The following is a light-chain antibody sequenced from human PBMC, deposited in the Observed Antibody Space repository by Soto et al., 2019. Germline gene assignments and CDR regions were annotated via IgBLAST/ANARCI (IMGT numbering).Light chain of an antibody. Sequence: QSVLTQPASVSGSPGQSITISCTGTSSDDGGYNYVSWYQQHIGKAPKLMIYEVSNRPSGVSNRFSGSKSGNTASLTISGLQAEDEADYYCRSYTSSSTYVVFGGGTQLTVL. CDR3: RSYTSSSTYVV. J-gene: IGLJ2*01. CDR1: SSDDGGYNY. CDR2: EVS. V-gene: IGLV2-14*01.